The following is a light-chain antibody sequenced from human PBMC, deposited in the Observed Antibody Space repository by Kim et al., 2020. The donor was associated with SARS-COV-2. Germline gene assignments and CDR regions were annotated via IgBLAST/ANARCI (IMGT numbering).Light chain of an antibody. V-gene: IGLV2-14*03. Sequence: GQSLTIASTATSSDVGGYNYVSWYQQHPGKAPKLMIYDVNKRPSGVSNRFSGSKSGNTASLTISGLQAADEADYYCSSYTSSSTSVFGTGTKVTVL. J-gene: IGLJ1*01. CDR1: SSDVGGYNY. CDR2: DVN. CDR3: SSYTSSSTSV.